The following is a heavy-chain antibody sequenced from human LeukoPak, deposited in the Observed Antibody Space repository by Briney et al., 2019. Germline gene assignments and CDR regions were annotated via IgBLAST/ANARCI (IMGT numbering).Heavy chain of an antibody. CDR2: IYDIVST. Sequence: PSETLSLTCTVSGGSISRYYWSWIRQPPGKGLEWIGYIYDIVSTNYNPSLKSRVTISVDTSKNQFSLKLSSVTAADTAVYYCARDLYGSGNYYFDYWGQGTLVTVSS. D-gene: IGHD3-10*01. CDR3: ARDLYGSGNYYFDY. J-gene: IGHJ4*02. CDR1: GGSISRYY. V-gene: IGHV4-59*01.